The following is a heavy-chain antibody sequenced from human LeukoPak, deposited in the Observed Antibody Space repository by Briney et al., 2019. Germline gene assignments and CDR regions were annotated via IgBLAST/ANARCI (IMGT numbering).Heavy chain of an antibody. V-gene: IGHV3-53*01. Sequence: GGSLRLSCAASGFTVSSNYMSWVRQAPGKGLEWVSVIYSSGSTYYADSVKGRFTISRDNSKNTLYLQMNSLRAEDTAVYYCARAQPAYDAFDIWGQGTMVTVSS. CDR1: GFTVSSNY. CDR2: IYSSGST. J-gene: IGHJ3*02. CDR3: ARAQPAYDAFDI.